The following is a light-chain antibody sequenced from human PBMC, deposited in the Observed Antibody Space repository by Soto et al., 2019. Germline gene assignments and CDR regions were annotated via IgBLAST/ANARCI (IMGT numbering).Light chain of an antibody. CDR3: QQDYSTLAT. V-gene: IGKV1-5*01. Sequence: DIQMTQTPSTLSASVGDTVTVTCRASQSVSGWLAWYQQKPGEAPKLLIYAASTLQNGVPSRFTGSGSGTEFTLTITGLQLEDFATYYCQQDYSTLATFGQGTRLEIK. CDR1: QSVSGW. J-gene: IGKJ5*01. CDR2: AAS.